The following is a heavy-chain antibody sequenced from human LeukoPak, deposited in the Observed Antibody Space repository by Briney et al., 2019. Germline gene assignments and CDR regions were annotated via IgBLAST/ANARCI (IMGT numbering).Heavy chain of an antibody. D-gene: IGHD6-13*01. CDR2: ISWDSGST. CDR1: GFTFDDYT. CDR3: AKDISLRHSSSWGSCWFDH. Sequence: RGSLRLSCAASGFTFDDYTMHWVRQAPGNGLEWVSLISWDSGSTYYADSVKGRFTMSRDNSKNSLYLQMNSLRTEDTALYYCAKDISLRHSSSWGSCWFDHWGQGTLVTVSS. J-gene: IGHJ5*02. V-gene: IGHV3-43*01.